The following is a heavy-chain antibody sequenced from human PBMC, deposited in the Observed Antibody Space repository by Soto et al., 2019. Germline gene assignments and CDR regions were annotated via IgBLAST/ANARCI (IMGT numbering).Heavy chain of an antibody. J-gene: IGHJ6*02. Sequence: EVQLVESGGGLVQPGGSLRLSCAASGFTFSSYWMSWVRQAPGKGLEWVANIKQDGSEKYYVDSVKGRFTISRDNAKNSLYLQMNSLRDEDTAVYYCARDLGSCYFTYYYYGMDVWGQGTTVTVSS. CDR2: IKQDGSEK. CDR1: GFTFSSYW. V-gene: IGHV3-7*01. CDR3: ARDLGSCYFTYYYYGMDV. D-gene: IGHD3-10*01.